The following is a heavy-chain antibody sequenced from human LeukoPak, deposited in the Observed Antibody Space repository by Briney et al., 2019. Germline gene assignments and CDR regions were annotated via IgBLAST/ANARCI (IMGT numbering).Heavy chain of an antibody. D-gene: IGHD6-19*01. V-gene: IGHV3-48*03. CDR2: ISSSGSTI. CDR3: ARVGAIAVAGKTDY. Sequence: GGSLRLSCAASGFTFSSYEMNWVRQAPGKGLEWVSYISSSGSTIYYADSVKGRFTISRDNAKNSLYLQMNSLRAEDTAVYYCARVGAIAVAGKTDYWGQGTLVTVSS. CDR1: GFTFSSYE. J-gene: IGHJ4*02.